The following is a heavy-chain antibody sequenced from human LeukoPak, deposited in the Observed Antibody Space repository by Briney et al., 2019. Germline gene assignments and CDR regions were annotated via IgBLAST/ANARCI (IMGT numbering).Heavy chain of an antibody. D-gene: IGHD1-1*01. CDR2: INAGNGNT. CDR3: ARYRSGSVADC. V-gene: IGHV1-3*01. Sequence: ASVKVSCKASVYTFTSYVMHWVRQAPGQRLEWMGWINAGNGNTKYSQKFQGRVTITADESTSTAYMEVSSLRSEDTAVYYCARYRSGSVADCWGQGTLVTVSS. CDR1: VYTFTSYV. J-gene: IGHJ4*02.